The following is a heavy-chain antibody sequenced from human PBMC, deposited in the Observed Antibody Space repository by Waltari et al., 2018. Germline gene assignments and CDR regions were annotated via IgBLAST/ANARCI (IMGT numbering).Heavy chain of an antibody. V-gene: IGHV3-48*04. CDR3: AGIRRGFWFFDL. CDR1: GMTFTTYS. CDR2: VSGDSGYI. D-gene: IGHD3-10*01. J-gene: IGHJ2*01. Sequence: EVQLVESGGGLVQPGGSLRLSCAASGMTFTTYSMNWVRQAPGKGLECISYVSGDSGYIYYADSVRCRFTISRDNAQNSMYLQMNNLRADDTAVYYCAGIRRGFWFFDLWGRGTLVTVSS.